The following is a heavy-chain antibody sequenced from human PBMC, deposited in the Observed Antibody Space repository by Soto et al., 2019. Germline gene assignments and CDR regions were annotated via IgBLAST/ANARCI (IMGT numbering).Heavy chain of an antibody. CDR1: GGNFSSHG. D-gene: IGHD6-19*01. V-gene: IGHV1-69*01. CDR3: ARVSGRGWYNWFDP. J-gene: IGHJ5*02. CDR2: IMPIFGTT. Sequence: VSCKASGGNFSSHGISWVRQAPGQGLEFMGGIMPIFGTTNYAQKLRGRVTITADEPTSTVYMELRSLRSEDTAVYYCARVSGRGWYNWFDPWGQGTPVTVSS.